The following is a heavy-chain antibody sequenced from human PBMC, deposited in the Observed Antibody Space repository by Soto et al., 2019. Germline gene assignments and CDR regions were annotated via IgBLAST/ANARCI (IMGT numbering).Heavy chain of an antibody. CDR3: AKTVYYDFWSGRSRFDY. V-gene: IGHV3-23*01. Sequence: EVQLLESGGGLVQPGGSLRLSCAASGFTFSSYAMSWVRQAPGKGLEWVSAISGSGGSTYYADSVKGRFTISRDNSKNTLYLQMNSLRAEDTAVYYCAKTVYYDFWSGRSRFDYWGQGPLVTVSS. CDR2: ISGSGGST. CDR1: GFTFSSYA. D-gene: IGHD3-3*01. J-gene: IGHJ4*02.